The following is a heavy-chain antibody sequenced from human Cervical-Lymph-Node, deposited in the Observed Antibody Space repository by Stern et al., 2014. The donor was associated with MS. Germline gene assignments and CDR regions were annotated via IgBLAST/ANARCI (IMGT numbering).Heavy chain of an antibody. V-gene: IGHV3-7*01. CDR3: ARQGFRESPTDF. Sequence: EVQLVESGGGLVPPGGSLRLSCAASGFTFSNYWMAWVRRAPGRGLEWVAHVKEDATKTYYGDSVRGRFTISRDNAKNSLYLEMNRLTTEDTAVYYCARQGFRESPTDFWGQGTLVTVSS. D-gene: IGHD3-10*01. J-gene: IGHJ4*02. CDR1: GFTFSNYW. CDR2: VKEDATKT.